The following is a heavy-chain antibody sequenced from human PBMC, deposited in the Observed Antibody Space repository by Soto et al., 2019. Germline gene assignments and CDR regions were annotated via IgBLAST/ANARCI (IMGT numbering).Heavy chain of an antibody. CDR1: GGTFSSYA. Sequence: QVQLVQSGAEVKKPGSSVKVSCKASGGTFSSYAISWVRQAPGQGLEWMGGIIPIFGTANYAQKFQGRVTMIAADASSSAAIEVRSMRTADAAAVYCCGGAVVLPAAHYYYYYGMDVWGQGTTVTVSS. CDR2: IIPIFGTA. V-gene: IGHV1-69*01. J-gene: IGHJ6*02. D-gene: IGHD2-2*01. CDR3: CGGAVVLPAAHYYYYYGMDV.